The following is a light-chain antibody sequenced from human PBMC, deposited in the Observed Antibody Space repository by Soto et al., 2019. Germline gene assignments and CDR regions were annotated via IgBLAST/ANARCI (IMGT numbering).Light chain of an antibody. CDR1: SSDIGSNT. J-gene: IGLJ1*01. CDR2: SDN. CDR3: SSYTSDWGV. V-gene: IGLV1-44*01. Sequence: QSVLAQPPAASGTHGQMVTMTCYGSSSDIGSNTVSWYQHLPGTAPNLLIYSDNQRPSGVPDRFSGSKSGTSASLAISGLQAEDEADYYCSSYTSDWGVFGTGTNVTVL.